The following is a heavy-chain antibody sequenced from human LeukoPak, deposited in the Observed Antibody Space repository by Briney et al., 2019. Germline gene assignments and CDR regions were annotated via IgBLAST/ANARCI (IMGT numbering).Heavy chain of an antibody. V-gene: IGHV3-33*01. J-gene: IGHJ4*02. Sequence: GGSLRLSCAASGFTFSSYGMHWVRQAPGKGLEWVAVIWYDGSNKYYADSVKGRFTISRDNSKNTLYLQMNSLRAEDTAVYYCARGYGDYLPFDYWGQGTLVTVSS. CDR1: GFTFSSYG. CDR2: IWYDGSNK. CDR3: ARGYGDYLPFDY. D-gene: IGHD4-17*01.